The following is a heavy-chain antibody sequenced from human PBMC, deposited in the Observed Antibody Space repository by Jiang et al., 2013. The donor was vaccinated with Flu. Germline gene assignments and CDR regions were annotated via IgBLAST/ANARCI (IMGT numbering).Heavy chain of an antibody. Sequence: GTFSSYAISWVRQAPGQGLEWMGGIIPIFGTANYAQKFQGRVTITADKSTSTAYMELSSLRSEDTAVYYCARGSVMVRGAMGDFDYWGQGTLVTVSS. D-gene: IGHD3-10*01. CDR1: GTFSSYA. CDR3: ARGSVMVRGAMGDFDY. CDR2: IIPIFGTA. V-gene: IGHV1-69*06. J-gene: IGHJ4*02.